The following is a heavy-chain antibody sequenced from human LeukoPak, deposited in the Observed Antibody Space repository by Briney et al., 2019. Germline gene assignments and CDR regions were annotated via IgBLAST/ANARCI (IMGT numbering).Heavy chain of an antibody. Sequence: PGGSLRLSCAASGFTFDDYGMSWVRHAPGKGLEWVSGINWNGGSTVYADSVKGRFTISRDNAKNSLYLQMNSLRAEDTALYYCARGLGSGSYYRYFDYWGQGTLVTVSS. CDR2: INWNGGST. V-gene: IGHV3-20*04. D-gene: IGHD1-26*01. J-gene: IGHJ4*02. CDR3: ARGLGSGSYYRYFDY. CDR1: GFTFDDYG.